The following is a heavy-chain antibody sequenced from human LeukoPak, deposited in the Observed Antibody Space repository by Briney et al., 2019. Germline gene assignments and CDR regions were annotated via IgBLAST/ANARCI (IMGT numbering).Heavy chain of an antibody. CDR2: ISYDGSNK. V-gene: IGHV3-30*18. J-gene: IGHJ4*02. Sequence: PGGSLRLSCVASGFTYSHNGMHWVRQAPGKGLEWVAVISYDGSNKYYADSVKGRFTISRDNSKNTLYLQMNSLRAEDTAVYYCAKGGSSWFHYWGQGTLVTVSS. CDR1: GFTYSHNG. CDR3: AKGGSSWFHY. D-gene: IGHD6-13*01.